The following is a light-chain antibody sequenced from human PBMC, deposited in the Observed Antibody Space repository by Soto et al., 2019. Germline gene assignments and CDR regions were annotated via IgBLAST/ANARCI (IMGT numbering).Light chain of an antibody. Sequence: QSVLTQPPSASGSLGQSVTISCTGTSSDVGGYNYVSWYQQHPGKAPKVMIYGVNKRPSGVPDRFSGSKSGNTASLTVSGLQAEDEADYYCSSYAGSNNWVFGGGTKLTVL. CDR3: SSYAGSNNWV. J-gene: IGLJ3*02. CDR1: SSDVGGYNY. V-gene: IGLV2-8*01. CDR2: GVN.